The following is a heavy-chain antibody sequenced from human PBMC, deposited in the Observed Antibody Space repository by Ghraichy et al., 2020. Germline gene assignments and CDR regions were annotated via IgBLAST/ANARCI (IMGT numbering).Heavy chain of an antibody. J-gene: IGHJ6*02. CDR2: ISSSSSYT. CDR1: GFTFSDYY. Sequence: GESLNISCAASGFTFSDYYMSWIRQAPGKGLEWVSYISSSSSYTNYADSVKGRFTISRDNAKNSLYLQMNSLRAEDTAVYYCARAYCSSTSCSKPYYYYYGMDVWGQGTTVTVSS. V-gene: IGHV3-11*06. CDR3: ARAYCSSTSCSKPYYYYYGMDV. D-gene: IGHD2-2*01.